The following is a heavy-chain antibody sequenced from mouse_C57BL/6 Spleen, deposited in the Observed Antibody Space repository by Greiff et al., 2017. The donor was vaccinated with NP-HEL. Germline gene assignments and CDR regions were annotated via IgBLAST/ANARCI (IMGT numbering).Heavy chain of an antibody. CDR1: GFTFNTYA. Sequence: EVMLVESGGGLVQPKGSLKLSCAASGFTFNTYAMHWVRQAPGKGLEWVARIRSKSSNYATYYADSVKDRFTFSRDDSQSMLYLQMNNRKTEETAMYYCVRDSLLKHCAYWGEGSLVSVSA. V-gene: IGHV10-3*01. J-gene: IGHJ3*01. CDR3: VRDSLLKHCAY. D-gene: IGHD1-3*01. CDR2: IRSKSSNYAT.